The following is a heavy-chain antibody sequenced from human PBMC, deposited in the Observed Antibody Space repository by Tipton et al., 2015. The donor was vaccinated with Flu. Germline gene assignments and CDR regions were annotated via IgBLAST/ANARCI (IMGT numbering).Heavy chain of an antibody. CDR2: IIPILGIA. D-gene: IGHD2-15*01. CDR1: GGTFSSYA. J-gene: IGHJ5*02. CDR3: ARGAVVAATPRPAWFDP. V-gene: IGHV1-69*09. Sequence: QVQLVQSGAEVKKPGSSVKVSCKASGGTFSSYAISWVRQAPGQGLEWMGRIIPILGIANYAQKFQGRVTITADKSTSTAYMELSSLRSGDTAVYYCARGAVVAATPRPAWFDPWGQGTLVTVSS.